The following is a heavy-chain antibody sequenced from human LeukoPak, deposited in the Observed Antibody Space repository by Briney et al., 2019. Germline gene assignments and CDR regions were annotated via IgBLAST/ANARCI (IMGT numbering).Heavy chain of an antibody. Sequence: PSETLSLTCTVSGGSISSGDYYWSWIRQPPGKGLEWIGYIYYSGSTYYNPSLKSRVTISVDTSKNQFSLKLSSVTAADTAVYYCARSHFPRALTDKYYYYYYMDVWGKGTTVTVSS. J-gene: IGHJ6*03. CDR1: GGSISSGDYY. CDR2: IYYSGST. CDR3: ARSHFPRALTDKYYYYYYMDV. V-gene: IGHV4-30-4*08. D-gene: IGHD3-3*02.